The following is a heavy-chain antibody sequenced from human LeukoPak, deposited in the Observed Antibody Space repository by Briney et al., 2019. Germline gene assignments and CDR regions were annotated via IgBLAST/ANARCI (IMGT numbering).Heavy chain of an antibody. CDR3: ARVLGDYGIGY. V-gene: IGHV4-61*02. D-gene: IGHD4-17*01. Sequence: SETLSLTCTVSGGSISSGSYYWIWIRQPAGKGLEGIGSIYTSGSTNYNPSLKSRVTISVDTSKNQFSLKLSSVTAADTAVYYCARVLGDYGIGYWGQGTLVTVSS. CDR2: IYTSGST. CDR1: GGSISSGSYY. J-gene: IGHJ4*02.